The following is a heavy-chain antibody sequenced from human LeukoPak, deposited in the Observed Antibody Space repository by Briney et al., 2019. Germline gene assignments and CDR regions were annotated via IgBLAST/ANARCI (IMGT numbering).Heavy chain of an antibody. J-gene: IGHJ4*02. CDR2: ISSTSSTI. D-gene: IGHD2-2*01. Sequence: GGSLRLSCAASGFTFSSYSMNWVRQAPGKGLEWVSYISSTSSTIYYADSVKGRFTISRDNAKNSLYLQTNSLRAEDTAVYYCARDDGYCSSTSCYGIDYWGQGTLVTVSS. V-gene: IGHV3-48*01. CDR3: ARDDGYCSSTSCYGIDY. CDR1: GFTFSSYS.